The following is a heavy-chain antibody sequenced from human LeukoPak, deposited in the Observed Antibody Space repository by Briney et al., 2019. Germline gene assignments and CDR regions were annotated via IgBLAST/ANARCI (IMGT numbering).Heavy chain of an antibody. CDR2: IYPGGSDT. J-gene: IGHJ6*03. D-gene: IGHD3-10*01. V-gene: IGHV5-51*01. Sequence: GESLKISCKSSGYSFTSYWIGWVRQMPGKGLEWMGIIYPGGSDTRYSPSFQGQVTISADRSISTAYLQWSSLKASDTAMYYCSRRSWGSGSYTHYYYYMDVWGKGTTVTISS. CDR3: SRRSWGSGSYTHYYYYMDV. CDR1: GYSFTSYW.